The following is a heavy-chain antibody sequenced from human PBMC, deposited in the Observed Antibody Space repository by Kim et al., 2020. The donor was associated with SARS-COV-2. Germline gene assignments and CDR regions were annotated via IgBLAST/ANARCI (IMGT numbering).Heavy chain of an antibody. CDR3: STRSYNSFYDKSDYRLNWFDP. D-gene: IGHD3-22*01. CDR1: GNTLSELS. V-gene: IGHV1-24*01. Sequence: ASVKVSCKVSGNTLSELSIHWVRQTPGKGLEWMGGFDPEAGETIYAQNLQGRLTMTEDTSTDTAYMELSSLRSDDTAVYYWSTRSYNSFYDKSDYRLNWFDPWGQGTLVTVSS. J-gene: IGHJ5*02. CDR2: FDPEAGET.